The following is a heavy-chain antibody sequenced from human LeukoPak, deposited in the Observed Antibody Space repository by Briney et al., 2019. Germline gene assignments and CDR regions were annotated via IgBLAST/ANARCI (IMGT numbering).Heavy chain of an antibody. D-gene: IGHD1-7*01. CDR1: GGSISSYY. CDR3: ARTKEYNWNYRYYFDY. J-gene: IGHJ4*02. Sequence: PSETLSLTCTVSGGSISSYYWSWIRQPPGKGLEWIGEINHSGSTNYTPSLKSRVTISVDTSKNQFSLKLSSVTAADTAVYYCARTKEYNWNYRYYFDYWGQGTLVTVSS. CDR2: INHSGST. V-gene: IGHV4-34*01.